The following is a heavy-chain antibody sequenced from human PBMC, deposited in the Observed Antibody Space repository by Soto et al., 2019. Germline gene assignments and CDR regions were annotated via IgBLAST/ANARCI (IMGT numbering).Heavy chain of an antibody. Sequence: PSETLSLTCTVSGGSVSSYYWNWIRQPAGKGLEWIGRIYTSGSTNYNPSLKSRVTMSMDTFKNYFSLKLTSVTPADTAVYYCAREDGEGWLIYHFDYWGQGALVTVSS. CDR3: AREDGEGWLIYHFDY. CDR1: GGSVSSYY. V-gene: IGHV4-4*07. CDR2: IYTSGST. D-gene: IGHD3-16*01. J-gene: IGHJ4*02.